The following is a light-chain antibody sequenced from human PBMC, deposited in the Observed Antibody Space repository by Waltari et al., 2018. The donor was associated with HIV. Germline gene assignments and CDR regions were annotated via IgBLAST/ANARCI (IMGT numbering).Light chain of an antibody. CDR1: AGAVTNRPY. CDR3: LLYYGGAWV. J-gene: IGLJ3*02. V-gene: IGLV7-43*01. Sequence: TVVTQEPSLTVSPGGTVTPTCPFSAGAVTNRPYTPWFQQTPGQAPRALIYSTSRRQSWTPARFSASLLGGKAALTLSGVQPEDEAEYYCLLYYGGAWVFGGGTKLTVL. CDR2: STS.